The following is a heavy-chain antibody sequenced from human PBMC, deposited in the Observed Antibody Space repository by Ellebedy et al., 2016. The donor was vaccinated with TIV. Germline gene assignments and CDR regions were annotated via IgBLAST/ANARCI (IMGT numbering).Heavy chain of an antibody. CDR3: ARSIGIAARYYFDY. CDR1: GGTFSSYA. J-gene: IGHJ4*02. CDR2: IIPILGIA. V-gene: IGHV1-69*04. Sequence: AASVKVSCKASGGTFSSYAISWVRQAPGQGLEWMGRIIPILGIANYAQKFQGRVTITADKSTSTAYMEPSSLRSEDTAVYYCARSIGIAARYYFDYWGQGTLVTVSS. D-gene: IGHD6-13*01.